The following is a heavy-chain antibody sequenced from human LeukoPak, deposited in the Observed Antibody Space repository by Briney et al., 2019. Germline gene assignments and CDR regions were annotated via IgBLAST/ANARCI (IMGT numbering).Heavy chain of an antibody. J-gene: IGHJ4*02. CDR3: ARERYGGVDY. CDR2: IRNKAASYTT. D-gene: IGHD4-23*01. Sequence: GRSLTLSCAASGFTFGDHYLAWVRQAPGKGLEWVGLIRNKAASYTTEYAASVKGRLTISRDDSKNSVYLQLNSLKTEDTAVYYCARERYGGVDYWGQGTLVTVSS. V-gene: IGHV3-72*01. CDR1: GFTFGDHY.